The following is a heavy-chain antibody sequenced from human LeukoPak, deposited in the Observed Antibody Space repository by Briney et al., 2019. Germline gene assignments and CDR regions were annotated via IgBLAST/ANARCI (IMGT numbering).Heavy chain of an antibody. J-gene: IGHJ4*02. V-gene: IGHV1-18*01. CDR2: ISAYNGNT. D-gene: IGHD3-16*02. CDR1: GYXFTSYG. Sequence: ASVEVSCKASGYXFTSYGISWVRQAPGQGLEWMGWISAYNGNTNYAQKLQGRVTMTTDTSTSTAYMELRSLRSDDTAVYYCARSLKYYDYVWGSYLPFYWGQGTLVTVSS. CDR3: ARSLKYYDYVWGSYLPFY.